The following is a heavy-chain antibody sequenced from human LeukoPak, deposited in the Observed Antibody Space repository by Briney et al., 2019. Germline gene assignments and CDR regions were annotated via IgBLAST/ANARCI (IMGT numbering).Heavy chain of an antibody. V-gene: IGHV4-61*01. D-gene: IGHD6-25*01. CDR2: IYYSGST. Sequence: SETLSLTCTVSGGSVSSGSYYWSWIRQPPGKGLEWIGYIYYSGSTNYNPSLKSRVTISVDTSKNQFSLKLSSVTAADTAVYYCARGAGYDPWGQGTLVAVSS. CDR1: GGSVSSGSYY. CDR3: ARGAGYDP. J-gene: IGHJ5*02.